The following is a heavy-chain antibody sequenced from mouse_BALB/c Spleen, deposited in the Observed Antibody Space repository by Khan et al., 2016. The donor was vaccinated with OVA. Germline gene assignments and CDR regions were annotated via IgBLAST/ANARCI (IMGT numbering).Heavy chain of an antibody. J-gene: IGHJ2*01. CDR1: GYTFINYW. CDR3: ARRGLRWDFDY. V-gene: IGHV1-7*01. Sequence: QVHVKQSGAELAKPGASVKMSCKASGYTFINYWILWIKQRPGQGLEWIGYINPSTGYTEYNQNFKDKATLTADKSSSTAYMQLSSLTSEDSTVDYCARRGLRWDFDYWGQGTTLTVSS. CDR2: INPSTGYT. D-gene: IGHD1-1*01.